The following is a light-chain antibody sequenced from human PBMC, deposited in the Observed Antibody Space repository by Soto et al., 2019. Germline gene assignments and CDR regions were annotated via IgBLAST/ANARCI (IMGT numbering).Light chain of an antibody. V-gene: IGKV3D-20*02. CDR1: QSVSSSY. CDR2: DAS. J-gene: IGKJ5*01. CDR3: QKRSNWPPIT. Sequence: IVLTQSPGTLSLSPGERVTLSCRASQSVSSSYLAWYQQKPGQAPRLLIHDASHRAAGIPDRFSGSGFGTDFTLTISSLEPEDAAVYYCQKRSNWPPITVGQGTRLEIK.